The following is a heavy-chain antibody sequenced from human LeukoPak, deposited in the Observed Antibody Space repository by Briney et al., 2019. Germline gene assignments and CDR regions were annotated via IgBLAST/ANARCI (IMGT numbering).Heavy chain of an antibody. J-gene: IGHJ4*02. Sequence: SETLSLTCSVYGGPLSGYYWSWIRQPPGKGLEWIGYIYYSGTTNYNPSLKSRVTISVDTSKNQFSLKLSSVTAADTAVYYCARGRYRGYSYGYGSFDYWGQGTLVTVSS. D-gene: IGHD5-18*01. CDR2: IYYSGTT. V-gene: IGHV4-59*12. CDR3: ARGRYRGYSYGYGSFDY. CDR1: GGPLSGYY.